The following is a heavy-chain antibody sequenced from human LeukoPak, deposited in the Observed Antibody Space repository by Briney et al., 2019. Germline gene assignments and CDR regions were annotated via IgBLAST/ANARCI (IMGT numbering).Heavy chain of an antibody. CDR2: IYSGGST. V-gene: IGHV3-53*01. J-gene: IGHJ6*04. CDR3: ARDSGPGVRGSYYYGMDV. D-gene: IGHD3-10*01. Sequence: GGSLRLSCAASGLTFSSYWMHWVRQAPGKGLEWVSVIYSGGSTYYADSVKGRFTISRDNSKNTLYLQMNSLRAEDTAVYYCARDSGPGVRGSYYYGMDVWGKGTTVTVSS. CDR1: GLTFSSYW.